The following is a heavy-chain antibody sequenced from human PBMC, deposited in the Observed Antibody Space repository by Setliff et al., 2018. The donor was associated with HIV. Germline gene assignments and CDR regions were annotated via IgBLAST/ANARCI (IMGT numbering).Heavy chain of an antibody. V-gene: IGHV1-2*06. CDR2: ISPNSGGT. CDR1: GYTFPDYY. D-gene: IGHD2-2*01. J-gene: IGHJ4*02. CDR3: ARDHPYFCSSTSCSFLDY. Sequence: GASVKVSCKTSGYTFPDYYLHWVRQAPGQGLEWMGRISPNSGGTNYAQKFQGRVTMTRDTSINTVYVELSSLRSDDTAVYHCARDHPYFCSSTSCSFLDYWGQGTLVTVSS.